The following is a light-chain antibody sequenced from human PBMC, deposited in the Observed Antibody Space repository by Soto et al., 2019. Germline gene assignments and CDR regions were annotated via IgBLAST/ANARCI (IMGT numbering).Light chain of an antibody. CDR1: LGMSTL. CDR2: AAP. J-gene: IGKJ5*01. CDR3: QQANSFPIT. V-gene: IGKV1-12*01. Sequence: DIQMTQSPYYVSASVGDRVTITCRASLGMSTLLAWYQQKPGKGPNLLIYAAPSLQSGVPSRFSGSGSGTDFTLTSSSLQPEDFATYYCQQANSFPITFGQGTRLEIK.